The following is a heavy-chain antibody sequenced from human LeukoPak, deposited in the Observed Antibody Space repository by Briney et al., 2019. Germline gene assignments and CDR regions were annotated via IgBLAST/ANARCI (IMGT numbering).Heavy chain of an antibody. J-gene: IGHJ4*02. V-gene: IGHV4-39*01. CDR1: GGSISDISYY. CDR2: VYYSGST. Sequence: SETLSLTCTVSGGSISDISYYWGWIRQPPGKGLEWIGSVYYSGSTSYNPSLKGRVTISVDTSKNQFSLNLNSVSAADTAIYYCARRSHYSSSSGLALWGQGTLVTVSS. CDR3: ARRSHYSSSSGLAL. D-gene: IGHD6-6*01.